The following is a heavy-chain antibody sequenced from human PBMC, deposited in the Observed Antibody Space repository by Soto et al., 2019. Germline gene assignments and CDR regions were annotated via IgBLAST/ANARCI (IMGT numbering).Heavy chain of an antibody. D-gene: IGHD3-22*01. CDR2: INAGNGNT. CDR3: ARGVYYDIHDY. Sequence: QVQLVQSGAEVKKPGASVKVSCKASGYIFTNYAIHWVRQAPGQRLEWMGWINAGNGNTKYSQKFQGRVTITRDTPASTAYMELSSLRSEDTAVYYWARGVYYDIHDYSGQGTLVTVAS. V-gene: IGHV1-3*01. J-gene: IGHJ4*02. CDR1: GYIFTNYA.